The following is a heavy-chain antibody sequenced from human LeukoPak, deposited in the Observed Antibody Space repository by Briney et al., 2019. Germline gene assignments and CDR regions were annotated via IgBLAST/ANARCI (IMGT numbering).Heavy chain of an antibody. D-gene: IGHD3-16*02. Sequence: GASVKVSCKASGYTFTSYGISWVRQAPGQGLEWMGWISAYNGNTNYAQKLQGRVTMTTDTSTSTAYMELRSLRSDDTAVYYCARDQMDDYVWGSYRQSDAFDIWGQGTMVTVSS. V-gene: IGHV1-18*01. CDR1: GYTFTSYG. J-gene: IGHJ3*02. CDR2: ISAYNGNT. CDR3: ARDQMDDYVWGSYRQSDAFDI.